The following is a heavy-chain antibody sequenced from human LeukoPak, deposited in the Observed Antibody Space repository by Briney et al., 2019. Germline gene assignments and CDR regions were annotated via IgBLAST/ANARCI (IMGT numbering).Heavy chain of an antibody. J-gene: IGHJ4*02. D-gene: IGHD3-22*01. CDR1: GGSISSYY. Sequence: PSETLSLTCTVSGGSISSYYGSWTRKPPGKGLEWIGYIYYSGSTNYNPSLKSRVTISVDTSKNQFSLKLSSVTAADTAVYYCARDSSGYYYLDYWGQGTLVTVSS. CDR2: IYYSGST. V-gene: IGHV4-59*01. CDR3: ARDSSGYYYLDY.